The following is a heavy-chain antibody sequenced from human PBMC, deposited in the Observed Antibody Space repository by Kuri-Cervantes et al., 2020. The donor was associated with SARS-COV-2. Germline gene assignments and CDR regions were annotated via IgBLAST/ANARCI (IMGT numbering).Heavy chain of an antibody. D-gene: IGHD6-13*01. V-gene: IGHV4-59*08. J-gene: IGHJ3*02. CDR2: IYHSGST. CDR3: ARPAAAPTEPDAFDI. Sequence: SETLSPACTVSGGSISSYYWSWNRQPPGKGLEWIGSIYHSGSTYYNPSLKSRVTISVDTSKNQFSLKLSSVTAADTAVYYCARPAAAPTEPDAFDIWGQGTMVTVSS. CDR1: GGSISSYY.